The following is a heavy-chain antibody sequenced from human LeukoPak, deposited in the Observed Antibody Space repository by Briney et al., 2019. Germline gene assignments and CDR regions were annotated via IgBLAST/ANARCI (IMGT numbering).Heavy chain of an antibody. CDR3: ARHHYYDSSGYYGGYYFDY. CDR2: TYYSGST. V-gene: IGHV4-39*01. J-gene: IGHJ4*02. CDR1: GGSISSSSYY. Sequence: SETLSLTCTVSGGSISSSSYYWGWIRQPPGKGLEWIGSTYYSGSTYYNPSLKSRVTISVDTSKNQFSLKLSSVTAADTAVYYCARHHYYDSSGYYGGYYFDYWGQGTLVTVSS. D-gene: IGHD3-22*01.